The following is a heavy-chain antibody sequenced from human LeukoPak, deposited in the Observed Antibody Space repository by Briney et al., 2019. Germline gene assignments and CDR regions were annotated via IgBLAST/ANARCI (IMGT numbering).Heavy chain of an antibody. CDR2: ISSSSSYI. V-gene: IGHV3-21*01. J-gene: IGHJ3*02. CDR3: ARGLRTRDILATIGAFDI. CDR1: GFTFSSYS. D-gene: IGHD5-12*01. Sequence: GGPLRLSCAASGFTFSSYSMNWVRQAPGKGLEWVSSISSSSSYIYYADSVKGRFTISRDNAKNSLYLQMNSLRAEDTAVYYCARGLRTRDILATIGAFDIWGQGTMVTVSS.